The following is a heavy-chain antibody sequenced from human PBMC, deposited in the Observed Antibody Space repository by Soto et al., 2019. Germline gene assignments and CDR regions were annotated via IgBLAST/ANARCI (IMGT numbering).Heavy chain of an antibody. CDR2: IRGSGGST. CDR1: GFTFSSDA. Sequence: GGSLRLSCAASGFTFSSDAMSWVRQAPGKGLEWVSAIRGSGGSTYNADSAKGRFTISRDNSKNTLYLQMNILRVEDAAVYYCAKPFSSSWSYFDYWGQGTLVTVSS. J-gene: IGHJ4*02. D-gene: IGHD6-13*01. CDR3: AKPFSSSWSYFDY. V-gene: IGHV3-23*01.